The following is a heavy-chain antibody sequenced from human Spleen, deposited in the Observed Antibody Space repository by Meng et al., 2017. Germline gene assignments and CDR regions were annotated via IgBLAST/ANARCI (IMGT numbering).Heavy chain of an antibody. Sequence: VQLVESGGGLVKPGGSLRLSCAASGFTVSTHYMSWVRQAPGKGLEWVSVMYSSGMAYYADSVKGRFTISRDNFRNTVHLQMNSLTAEDTAIYYCARLRVGDFDYWGPGTLVTVSS. CDR2: MYSSGMA. CDR3: ARLRVGDFDY. J-gene: IGHJ4*02. V-gene: IGHV3-66*04. CDR1: GFTVSTHY.